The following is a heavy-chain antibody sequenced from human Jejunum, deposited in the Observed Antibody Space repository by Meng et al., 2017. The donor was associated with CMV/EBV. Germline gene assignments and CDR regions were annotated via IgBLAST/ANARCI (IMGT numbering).Heavy chain of an antibody. Sequence: GTYVNNYYWSWIRQPPGKGLEWIGYIYHSGSTDSNPSLSSRVTISIDTSKNQVSLQLSSVTAADTAVYYCAKVGEWNYGRGWFDRWGQGTLVTVSS. V-gene: IGHV4-59*02. CDR3: AKVGEWNYGRGWFDR. CDR1: GTYVNNYY. D-gene: IGHD1-7*01. J-gene: IGHJ5*02. CDR2: IYHSGST.